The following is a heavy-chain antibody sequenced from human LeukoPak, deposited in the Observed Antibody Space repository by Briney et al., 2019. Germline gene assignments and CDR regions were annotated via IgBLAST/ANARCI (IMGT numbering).Heavy chain of an antibody. V-gene: IGHV4-59*04. J-gene: IGHJ4*02. CDR3: ASSDASIAAPLDY. CDR2: IYHSGST. CDR1: GGSISSYY. Sequence: PSETLSLTCTVSGGSISSYYWSWIRQPPGKGLEWIGYIYHSGSTYYNPSLKSRVTISVDRSRNQFSLKLSSVTAADTAVYYCASSDASIAAPLDYWGQGTLVTVSS. D-gene: IGHD6-6*01.